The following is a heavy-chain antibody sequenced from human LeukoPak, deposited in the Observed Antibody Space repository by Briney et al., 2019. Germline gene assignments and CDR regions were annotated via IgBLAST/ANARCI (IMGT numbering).Heavy chain of an antibody. Sequence: ASVKVSCKASGYTFTSYDINWVRQATGQGLEWMGWMNPNSGNTGYAQKFQGRVTITRNTSISTAYMELSSLRSEDTAVYYCARTHQLLYYPYYYYMDVWGKGTTVTLSS. CDR1: GYTFTSYD. CDR3: ARTHQLLYYPYYYYMDV. V-gene: IGHV1-8*03. CDR2: MNPNSGNT. D-gene: IGHD2-2*02. J-gene: IGHJ6*03.